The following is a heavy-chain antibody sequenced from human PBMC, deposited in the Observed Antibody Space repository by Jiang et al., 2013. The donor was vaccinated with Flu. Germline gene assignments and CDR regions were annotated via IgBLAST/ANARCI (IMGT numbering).Heavy chain of an antibody. J-gene: IGHJ4*02. V-gene: IGHV1-24*01. CDR2: FDPEDGET. D-gene: IGHD3-22*01. CDR1: GYTLTELS. CDR3: ATSYYDSSGYHGYYFDY. Sequence: CGAEVKKPGASVKVSCKVSGYTLTELSMHWVRQAPGKGLEWMGGFDPEDGETIYAQKFQGRATMTEDTSTDTAYMELSSLRSEDTAVYYXATSYYDSSGYHGYYFDYWGQGPWSPSPQ.